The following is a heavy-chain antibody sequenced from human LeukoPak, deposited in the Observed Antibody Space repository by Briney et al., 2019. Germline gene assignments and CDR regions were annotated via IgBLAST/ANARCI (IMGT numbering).Heavy chain of an antibody. CDR1: GFTFSDYI. CDR2: IRRKRNGYTT. D-gene: IGHD2-21*01. V-gene: IGHV3-72*01. Sequence: GGSLRLSCAASGFTFSDYILDWVRQAPGKGLEWIGRIRRKRNGYTTEFTASVKGRFTISRDDSEKSMYLHMNNVKTEDTAVYYCSREGAQGDQSAFDVWGQGTKVTVSS. J-gene: IGHJ3*01. CDR3: SREGAQGDQSAFDV.